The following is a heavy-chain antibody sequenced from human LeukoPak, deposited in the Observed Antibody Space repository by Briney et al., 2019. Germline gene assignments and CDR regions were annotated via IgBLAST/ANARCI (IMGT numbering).Heavy chain of an antibody. CDR1: GFTFSSYW. V-gene: IGHV3-74*01. Sequence: GGSLRLSCAASGFTFSSYWMHWVRQAPGKGLVWISRINSDGSSTNYADSVKGRFTNSRDNAKNTLYLQMNSPRDEDTAVYYCARGSTTVTTKDWFDPWGQGTLVAVSS. CDR2: INSDGSST. D-gene: IGHD4-17*01. CDR3: ARGSTTVTTKDWFDP. J-gene: IGHJ5*02.